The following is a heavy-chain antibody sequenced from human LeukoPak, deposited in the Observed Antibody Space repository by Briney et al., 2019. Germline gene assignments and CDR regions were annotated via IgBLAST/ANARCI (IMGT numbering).Heavy chain of an antibody. CDR3: ARDSRGTITIFGVVQGYYYYMDV. V-gene: IGHV3-7*01. D-gene: IGHD3-3*01. J-gene: IGHJ6*03. CDR2: IKQDGSEK. CDR1: GFTFSSYW. Sequence: GGSLRLSCAASGFTFSSYWMSWVRQAPGKGLEWVANIKQDGSEKYYVDSVKGRFTISRDNAKNSLYLQMNSLRAEDTAVYYCARDSRGTITIFGVVQGYYYYMDVWGKGTTVTVSS.